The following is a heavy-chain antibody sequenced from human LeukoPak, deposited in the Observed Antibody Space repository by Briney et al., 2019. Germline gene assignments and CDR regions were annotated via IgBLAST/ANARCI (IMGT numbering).Heavy chain of an antibody. V-gene: IGHV3-74*01. CDR2: INSDGSEI. Sequence: PGGSLRLSCAASGFTFSSHWMHWVRQVPGKGLVWVSRINSDGSEINYADSVKGRFTISRDNAKNTLCLQMNSLRAEDTAVYFCARGHVAGSDRHWDYWGQGTLVTVSS. CDR1: GFTFSSHW. D-gene: IGHD6-19*01. CDR3: ARGHVAGSDRHWDY. J-gene: IGHJ4*02.